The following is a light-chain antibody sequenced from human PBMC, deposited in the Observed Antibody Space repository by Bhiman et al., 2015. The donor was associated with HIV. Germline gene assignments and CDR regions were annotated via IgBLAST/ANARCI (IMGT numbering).Light chain of an antibody. J-gene: IGLJ1*01. CDR2: DVS. CDR3: ASYSASNTFA. Sequence: QSALTQPASVSGSPGQSITISCTGTSSDVGDHNYVSWYQQYPGKDPRLMIYDVSERPSGVSNRFSGSKSGNTASLTISRVQAEDEADYYCASYSASNTFAFGTGTKVAVV. V-gene: IGLV2-14*01. CDR1: SSDVGDHNY.